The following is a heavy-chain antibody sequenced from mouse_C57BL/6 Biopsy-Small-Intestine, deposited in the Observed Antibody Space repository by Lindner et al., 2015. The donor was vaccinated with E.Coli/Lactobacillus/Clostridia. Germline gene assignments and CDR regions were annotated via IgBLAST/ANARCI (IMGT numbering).Heavy chain of an antibody. CDR1: GFTFDTYA. Sequence: VQLQESGGGLVQPKGSLKLSCAASGFTFDTYAVHWVRQAPGKGLEWVARIRSKSSNYATYYADSVKDRFTISRDDSQTMLFLQMNNLKTEDTAMYYCLRDRAGTGYFDVWGTGTTVTVSS. V-gene: IGHV10-3*01. D-gene: IGHD3-1*01. CDR3: LRDRAGTGYFDV. CDR2: IRSKSSNYAT. J-gene: IGHJ1*03.